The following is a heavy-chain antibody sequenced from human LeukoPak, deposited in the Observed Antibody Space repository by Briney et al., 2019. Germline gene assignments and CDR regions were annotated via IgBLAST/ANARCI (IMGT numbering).Heavy chain of an antibody. J-gene: IGHJ4*02. V-gene: IGHV3-23*01. CDR2: ITDSSTST. CDR1: GFTFSSYA. D-gene: IGHD6-13*01. CDR3: AKGSSSSRPYYFDY. Sequence: GGSLRLSCAASGFTFSSYAMSWVRQAPGKGLEWVSAITDSSTSTYYADSVKGRFTISRHNSKNTLYLQMNSLRAEDTAVYYCAKGSSSSRPYYFDYWGQGTLVTVSS.